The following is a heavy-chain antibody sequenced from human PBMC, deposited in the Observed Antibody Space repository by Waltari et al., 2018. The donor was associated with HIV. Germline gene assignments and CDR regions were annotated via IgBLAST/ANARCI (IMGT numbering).Heavy chain of an antibody. CDR3: ARGDSSGYYLGY. V-gene: IGHV4-39*07. CDR1: GGSISSSSYY. D-gene: IGHD3-22*01. CDR2: IHYSGST. J-gene: IGHJ4*02. Sequence: QLQLQESGPGLVKPSETLSLTCTVSGGSISSSSYYWGWIRQPPGKGLEWIGSIHYSGSTYYNHSLKSRVTISVDTSKNQFSLKLSSVTAADTAVYYCARGDSSGYYLGYWGQGTLVTVSS.